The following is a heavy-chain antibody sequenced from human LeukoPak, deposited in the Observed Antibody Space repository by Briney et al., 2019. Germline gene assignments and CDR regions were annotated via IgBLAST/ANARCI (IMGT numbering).Heavy chain of an antibody. Sequence: GGSLRLSCAASGFTFSNYAMSWVRQAPGKGLEWVANIKQDGSEKYYVDSVKGRFTISRDNAKNSLYLQMNSLRAEDTAVYYCASLKNSGWGNAFHFWGQGTMVTVSS. CDR3: ASLKNSGWGNAFHF. D-gene: IGHD6-19*01. CDR2: IKQDGSEK. CDR1: GFTFSNYA. V-gene: IGHV3-7*01. J-gene: IGHJ3*01.